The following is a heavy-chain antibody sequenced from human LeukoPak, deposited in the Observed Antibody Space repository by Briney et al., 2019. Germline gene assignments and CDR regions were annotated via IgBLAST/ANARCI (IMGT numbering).Heavy chain of an antibody. J-gene: IGHJ3*02. CDR3: ARCSGASCYNPFDM. CDR1: GYTFTSYG. Sequence: ASVKVSCKASGYTFTSYGISWVRQAPGQGLEWMGRISANNGDTNYAQKLRSRVTMTTDTSTSTAYMELTSLRSDDSAVYYCARCSGASCYNPFDMWGQGTMVTVSS. D-gene: IGHD2-15*01. CDR2: ISANNGDT. V-gene: IGHV1-18*04.